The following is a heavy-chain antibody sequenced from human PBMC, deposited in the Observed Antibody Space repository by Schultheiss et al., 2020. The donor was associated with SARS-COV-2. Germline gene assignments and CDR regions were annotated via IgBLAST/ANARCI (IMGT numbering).Heavy chain of an antibody. CDR1: GGSISSNGPY. CDR2: ISGSGGTT. V-gene: IGHV3-23*01. J-gene: IGHJ6*02. Sequence: ETLSLTCIVSGGSISSNGPYWGWIRQPPGKGLEWVSTISGSGGTTYYGDSVKGRFTISRDNAKNTLYLEMKSLRPDDTAVYYCARAVAGTHYYGMDVWGQGTTVTVSS. D-gene: IGHD6-19*01. CDR3: ARAVAGTHYYGMDV.